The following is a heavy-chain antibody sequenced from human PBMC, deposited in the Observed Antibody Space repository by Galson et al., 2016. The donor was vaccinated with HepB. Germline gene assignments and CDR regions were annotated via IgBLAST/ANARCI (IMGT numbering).Heavy chain of an antibody. Sequence: TLSLTCTVSGGSISSGGYFWSWIRQYPGKGLEWIGNIYYGGTTYYNPSLKSRVTISVDTSKNQFSLKLSSVTAADTAVYYCARVPATTQSYYYGMDVWGHGTTVTVSS. D-gene: IGHD5-12*01. V-gene: IGHV4-31*03. CDR1: GGSISSGGYF. CDR2: IYYGGTT. CDR3: ARVPATTQSYYYGMDV. J-gene: IGHJ6*02.